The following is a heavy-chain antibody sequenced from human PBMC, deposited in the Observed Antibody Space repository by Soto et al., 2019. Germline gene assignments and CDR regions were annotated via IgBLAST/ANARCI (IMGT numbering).Heavy chain of an antibody. CDR2: INRDGSRT. J-gene: IGHJ4*02. D-gene: IGHD2-8*01. CDR3: ARGVNGYYYVDY. V-gene: IGHV3-74*01. CDR1: GFISSSYW. Sequence: EVQLVESGGNVLQPGGSLRLSCAASGFISSSYWMHWVRQAPGKGLVWVSRINRDGSRTDYADSVKGRFAVSRDNAKNTVLLQMNILRADETSVSYCARGVNGYYYVDYWGQGTLVTVSS.